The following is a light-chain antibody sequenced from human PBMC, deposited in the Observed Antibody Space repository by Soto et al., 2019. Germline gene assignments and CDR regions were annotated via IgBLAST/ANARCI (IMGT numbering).Light chain of an antibody. Sequence: DIQMTQSPSSLSASVGDRVTITCRASQGISNYLAWYQQKPGKAPKLLIYDVSSLQSGVPSRFSGSGSGTEFTLTISSLQPDDFATYYCQHYKMYSPWTFGQGTKVDI. CDR1: QGISNY. J-gene: IGKJ1*01. CDR2: DVS. CDR3: QHYKMYSPWT. V-gene: IGKV1-16*01.